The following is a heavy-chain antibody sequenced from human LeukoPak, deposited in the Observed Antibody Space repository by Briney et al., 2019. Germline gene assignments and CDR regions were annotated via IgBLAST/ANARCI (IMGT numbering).Heavy chain of an antibody. D-gene: IGHD6-6*01. Sequence: GGSLRLSCAASGFTFSSYTMNWVRQAPGKGLEWVSSITSSSGYIYYADSVKGRFTIPRDNAKNSLYLQMNSLRAEDTAVYYCARDPGAYSSSPIDYWGQGTLVTVSS. J-gene: IGHJ4*02. CDR3: ARDPGAYSSSPIDY. V-gene: IGHV3-21*01. CDR2: ITSSSGYI. CDR1: GFTFSSYT.